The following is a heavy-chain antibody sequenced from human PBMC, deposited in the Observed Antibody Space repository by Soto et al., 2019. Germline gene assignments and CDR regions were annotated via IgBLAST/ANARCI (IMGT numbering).Heavy chain of an antibody. CDR1: GYTFARHG. Sequence: QVQLVESGGGVVQPGTSLRLSCAASGYTFARHGMHWIRQTPNKGLEWVAVIWFDGSKKYYADSVNGRFTISRDDSKSRLYLQMNSLRVEDTAVYYCARDSGVVAVDLDYWGQGVLVTASS. CDR3: ARDSGVVAVDLDY. D-gene: IGHD3-22*01. CDR2: IWFDGSKK. J-gene: IGHJ4*02. V-gene: IGHV3-33*01.